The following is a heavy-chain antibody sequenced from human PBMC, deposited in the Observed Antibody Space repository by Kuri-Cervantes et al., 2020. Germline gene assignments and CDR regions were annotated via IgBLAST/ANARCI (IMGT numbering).Heavy chain of an antibody. Sequence: ASVKVSCKASGYTFTGYYMHWVRQAPGQGPEWMGIINPSDGSTSYAQKFQGRVTMTRDTSTSTVYMELSSLRSEDTALYYCAREGEAYCSGSSCYQGYFHYWGQGTLVTVSS. V-gene: IGHV1-46*01. CDR3: AREGEAYCSGSSCYQGYFHY. CDR1: GYTFTGYY. CDR2: INPSDGST. D-gene: IGHD2-15*01. J-gene: IGHJ1*01.